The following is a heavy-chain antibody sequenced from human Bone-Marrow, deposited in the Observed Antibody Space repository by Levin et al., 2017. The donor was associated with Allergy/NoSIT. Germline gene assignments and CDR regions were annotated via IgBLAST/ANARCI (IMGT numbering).Heavy chain of an antibody. D-gene: IGHD6-19*01. CDR2: ISGSGGST. Sequence: GGSLRLSCAASGFTFSSYAMSWVRQAPGKGLEWVSAISGSGGSTYYADSVKGRFTISRDNSKNTLYLQMNSLRAEDTAVYYCAKELMAVAGTYGYFDYWGQGTLVTVSS. V-gene: IGHV3-23*01. J-gene: IGHJ4*02. CDR3: AKELMAVAGTYGYFDY. CDR1: GFTFSSYA.